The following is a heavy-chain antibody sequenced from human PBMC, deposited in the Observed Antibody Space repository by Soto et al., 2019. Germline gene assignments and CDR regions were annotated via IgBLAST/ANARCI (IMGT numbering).Heavy chain of an antibody. CDR2: INPNSGGT. V-gene: IGHV1-2*02. D-gene: IGHD3-22*01. Sequence: ASVKVSCKASGYTFTGYYMHWVRQAPGQGLEWMGWINPNSGGTNYAQKFQGRVTMTRDTSISTAYMELSRLRSEDTAVYYCANWSGDSSGYLIPAFDIWGQGTMVTVSS. J-gene: IGHJ3*02. CDR1: GYTFTGYY. CDR3: ANWSGDSSGYLIPAFDI.